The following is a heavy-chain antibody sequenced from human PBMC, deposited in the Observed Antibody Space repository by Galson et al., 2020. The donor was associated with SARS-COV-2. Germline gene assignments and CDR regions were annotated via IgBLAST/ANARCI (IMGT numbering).Heavy chain of an antibody. CDR3: AKDGGGWYTSGWYYFDY. J-gene: IGHJ4*02. Sequence: GGSLRLSCAASGFTFSSSSMNWVRQAPGKGLEWVSSVSHSGGRTYYADSVKGRFTVSRDNSKNTVYLQMDSLSAEDTAVYYCAKDGGGWYTSGWYYFDYWGQGSLVTVSS. CDR1: GFTFSSSS. CDR2: VSHSGGRT. V-gene: IGHV3-23*01. D-gene: IGHD6-19*01.